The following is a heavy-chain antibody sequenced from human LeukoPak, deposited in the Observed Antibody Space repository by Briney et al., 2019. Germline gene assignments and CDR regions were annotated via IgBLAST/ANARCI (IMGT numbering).Heavy chain of an antibody. CDR3: AKDNSITRVFYDILTGYAPPAEYFQH. D-gene: IGHD3-9*01. Sequence: GGSLRLSCAASGFTFSSYAMSWVRQAPGKGLEWVSAISGSGGSTYYADSAKGRFTISRDNSKNTLYLQMNSLRAEDTAVYYCAKDNSITRVFYDILTGYAPPAEYFQHWGQGTLVTVSS. CDR2: ISGSGGST. CDR1: GFTFSSYA. J-gene: IGHJ1*01. V-gene: IGHV3-23*01.